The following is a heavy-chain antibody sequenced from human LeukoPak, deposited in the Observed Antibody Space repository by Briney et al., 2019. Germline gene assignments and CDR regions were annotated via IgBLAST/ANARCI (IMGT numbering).Heavy chain of an antibody. CDR2: IIPIFGTA. D-gene: IGHD5-18*01. Sequence: ASVKVSCKASGGTFSSYAISWVRQAPGQGLEWMGGIIPIFGTANYAQKFQGRVTITADESTSTAYMELSSLRSEDTAIYYCATYRQVLLPFESWGQGTLVTVSS. CDR1: GGTFSSYA. J-gene: IGHJ4*02. V-gene: IGHV1-69*13. CDR3: ATYRQVLLPFES.